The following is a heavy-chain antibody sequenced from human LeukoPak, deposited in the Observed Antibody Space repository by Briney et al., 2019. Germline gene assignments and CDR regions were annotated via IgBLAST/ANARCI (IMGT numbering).Heavy chain of an antibody. J-gene: IGHJ4*02. CDR1: GFTFSSYW. CDR2: ISRDGSEQ. Sequence: QPGGSLRLSCAVSGFTFSSYWMTWARHIPGKGLEWVANISRDGSEQHYVESVKGRFTISRDNGRNSLYLQMDSLRVDDTAVYYCAKVGAWELQRVFENWGQGTLVTVSS. CDR3: AKVGAWELQRVFEN. V-gene: IGHV3-7*01. D-gene: IGHD1-26*01.